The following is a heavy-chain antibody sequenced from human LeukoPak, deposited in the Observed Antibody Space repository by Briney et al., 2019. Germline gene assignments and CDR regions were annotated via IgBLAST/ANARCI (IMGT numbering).Heavy chain of an antibody. Sequence: ASVKVSCKASGYTFTSYYMHRVRLAPGQGLEWMGIINPSGGSTSYAQKFQGRVTMTRDTSTSTVYMELSSLRSEDTAVYYCARAQKPVDQYYDNAFDIWGQGTMVTVSS. V-gene: IGHV1-46*01. CDR3: ARAQKPVDQYYDNAFDI. CDR2: INPSGGST. D-gene: IGHD3-22*01. J-gene: IGHJ3*02. CDR1: GYTFTSYY.